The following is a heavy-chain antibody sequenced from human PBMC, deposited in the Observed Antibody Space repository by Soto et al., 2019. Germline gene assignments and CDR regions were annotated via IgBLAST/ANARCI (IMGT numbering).Heavy chain of an antibody. Sequence: SGPTLVNPTQTLTLTCSVSGFSLSARGVGVGWIRQPPGKALEWLAIIYWNDDKLYSPSLKSRLTITKGTAENQVVLTMTNMDPVDTATYFCAHSPWGAAPDYWGQGTVVTVSS. D-gene: IGHD3-16*01. CDR1: GFSLSARGVG. CDR3: AHSPWGAAPDY. J-gene: IGHJ4*02. V-gene: IGHV2-5*01. CDR2: IYWNDDK.